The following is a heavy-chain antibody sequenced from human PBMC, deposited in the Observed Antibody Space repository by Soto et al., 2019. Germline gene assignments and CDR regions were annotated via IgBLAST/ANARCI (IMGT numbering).Heavy chain of an antibody. CDR3: AKDHRPAGYNSGWYDS. CDR2: ISWNSGSI. D-gene: IGHD6-19*01. Sequence: HPGGSLRLSCAASGFTFDNYAMHWVRQSPGKGLEWVSGISWNSGSIGYADSVRGRFTISRDNAKNSLYLQMNSLRPEDTALYYCAKDHRPAGYNSGWYDSWGQGTLVTVSS. J-gene: IGHJ5*01. V-gene: IGHV3-9*01. CDR1: GFTFDNYA.